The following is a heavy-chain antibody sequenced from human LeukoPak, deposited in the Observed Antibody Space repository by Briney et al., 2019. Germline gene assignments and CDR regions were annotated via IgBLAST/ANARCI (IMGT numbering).Heavy chain of an antibody. CDR2: VKEDASEM. CDR3: ARGPDSSGYYPVSELDY. V-gene: IGHV3-7*01. Sequence: GGSLRLSCAASGFTFSNNWMTWVRQAPGKGLEWVASVKEDASEMYYVDSVKGRFTISRDNAKNSLYLQMSSLRVEDTAVYYCARGPDSSGYYPVSELDYWGQGTLVTVSS. D-gene: IGHD3-22*01. J-gene: IGHJ4*02. CDR1: GFTFSNNW.